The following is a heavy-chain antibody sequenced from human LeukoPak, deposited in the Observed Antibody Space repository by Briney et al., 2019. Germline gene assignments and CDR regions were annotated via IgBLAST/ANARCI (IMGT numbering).Heavy chain of an antibody. J-gene: IGHJ4*02. CDR3: AREVGMVRGVIITDNFDY. V-gene: IGHV4-61*02. D-gene: IGHD3-10*01. CDR2: IYTSGST. CDR1: GGSISSGSYY. Sequence: KPSQTLSLTCTVSGGSISSGSYYWSWIRQPAGKGLEWIGRIYTSGSTNYNPSLKSRVTISVDTSKNQFPLKLSSVAAADTAVYYCAREVGMVRGVIITDNFDYWGQGTLVTVSS.